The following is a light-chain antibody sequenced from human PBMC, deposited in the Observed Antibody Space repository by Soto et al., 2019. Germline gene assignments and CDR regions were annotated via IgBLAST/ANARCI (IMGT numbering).Light chain of an antibody. CDR3: QQRSNWPPGG. Sequence: EIVLTQSPATLSLSPGERATLSCRASQSVSSYFAWYQQKPGQAPRLLIYDASNRATGIPARFSGSGSGTDFTLTNSSLEPEDFAVYYCQQRSNWPPGGFGPGTKVDIK. V-gene: IGKV3-11*01. CDR1: QSVSSY. J-gene: IGKJ3*01. CDR2: DAS.